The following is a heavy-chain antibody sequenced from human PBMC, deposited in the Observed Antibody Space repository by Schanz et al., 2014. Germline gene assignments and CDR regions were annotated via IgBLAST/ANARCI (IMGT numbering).Heavy chain of an antibody. CDR2: ISHSGGSK. V-gene: IGHV3-23*01. J-gene: IGHJ4*02. CDR1: GFTFNSYA. CDR3: AKSLYYDNTVWGFDD. D-gene: IGHD3-16*01. Sequence: DVQLLESGGGLVQPGGSLRLSCAASGFTFNSYAMTWVRQAPGKGLEWVSSISHSGGSKYYADSVKGRFTISRDNSENTLDLQMHSLSADDTYVFYCAKSLYYDNTVWGFDDWGQGTLVTVSS.